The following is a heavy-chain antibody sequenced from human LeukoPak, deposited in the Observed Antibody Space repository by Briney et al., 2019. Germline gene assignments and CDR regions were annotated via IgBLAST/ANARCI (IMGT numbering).Heavy chain of an antibody. CDR3: AKELDTMFFDY. CDR2: ISGDGTDK. Sequence: GGSLRLSCAASGLTFRNYAMTWVRQAPGKGLEWVSTISGDGTDKYFADSVKGRFTISRDSGRKSVYLQMNSLTTDDTAFYFCAKELDTMFFDYWGQGALVTVSS. CDR1: GLTFRNYA. J-gene: IGHJ4*02. V-gene: IGHV3-43*02. D-gene: IGHD3-10*02.